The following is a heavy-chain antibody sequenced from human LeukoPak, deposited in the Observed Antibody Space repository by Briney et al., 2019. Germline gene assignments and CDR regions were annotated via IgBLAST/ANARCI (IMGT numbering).Heavy chain of an antibody. Sequence: SETLSLTCTVSDGSMSSYYWSWIRQPPGRGLEWIGYIYYSGGSNYNPSLKSRVTISLDTSKNQFSLKLSSANAADTAVYYCAGGTIFGVVMGYWGQGTLVTVSS. V-gene: IGHV4-59*01. CDR3: AGGTIFGVVMGY. CDR1: DGSMSSYY. CDR2: IYYSGGS. J-gene: IGHJ4*02. D-gene: IGHD3-3*01.